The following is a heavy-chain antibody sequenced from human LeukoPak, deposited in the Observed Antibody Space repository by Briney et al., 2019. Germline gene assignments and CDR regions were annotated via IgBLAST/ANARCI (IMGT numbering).Heavy chain of an antibody. CDR2: ISSSSSYI. V-gene: IGHV3-21*01. Sequence: GGSLRPSCAASGFTFSSYSMNWVRQAPGKGLEWVSSISSSSSYIYYADSVKGRFTISRDNAKNSLYLQTNSLGAEDTAVYYCARGQIVVVQAAKEGHGFDYWGQGTLVTVSS. J-gene: IGHJ4*02. D-gene: IGHD2-2*01. CDR3: ARGQIVVVQAAKEGHGFDY. CDR1: GFTFSSYS.